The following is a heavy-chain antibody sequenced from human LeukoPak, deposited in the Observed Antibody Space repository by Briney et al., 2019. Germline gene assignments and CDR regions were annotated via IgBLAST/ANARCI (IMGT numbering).Heavy chain of an antibody. CDR2: IKQDGSEK. V-gene: IGHV3-7*01. Sequence: PGGSLRLSCAASGFTFSSYWMSWVRQAPGKGLEWVANIKQDGSEKYYVDSVKGRFTISRDNAKNSLYLQMNSLRAEDTAVYYCARDPITMVRGVIGRVTDYYYYYCMDVWGKGTTVTISS. CDR1: GFTFSSYW. CDR3: ARDPITMVRGVIGRVTDYYYYYCMDV. J-gene: IGHJ6*03. D-gene: IGHD3-10*01.